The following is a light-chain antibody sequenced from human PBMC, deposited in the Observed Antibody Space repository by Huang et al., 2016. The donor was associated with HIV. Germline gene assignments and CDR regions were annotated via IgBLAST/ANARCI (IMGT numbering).Light chain of an antibody. CDR1: QSIGRL. J-gene: IGKJ1*01. CDR3: QQGYSTPWT. Sequence: DIQLTQSPSSLSAYVGDRVTVTCRASQSIGRLLNWYQQEPGKAPKLLIYGASTLQSGVPSRFSGSGSVTHFTLTISSVQPEDSATFFCQQGYSTPWTFGQGTKLAIE. CDR2: GAS. V-gene: IGKV1-39*01.